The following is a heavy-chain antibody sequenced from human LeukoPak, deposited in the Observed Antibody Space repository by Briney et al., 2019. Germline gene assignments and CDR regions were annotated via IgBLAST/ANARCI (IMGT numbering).Heavy chain of an antibody. J-gene: IGHJ4*02. V-gene: IGHV1-3*01. CDR2: INAGNGNT. D-gene: IGHD6-13*01. Sequence: ASVKVSCKASGYTFTSYAMHWVRQAPGQRLEWMGWINAGNGNTKYSQKFQGRVTITRDTSASTAYMELSSLRSEDTAVYYCARRSIAAAGILDYWGQGTLVTVFS. CDR1: GYTFTSYA. CDR3: ARRSIAAAGILDY.